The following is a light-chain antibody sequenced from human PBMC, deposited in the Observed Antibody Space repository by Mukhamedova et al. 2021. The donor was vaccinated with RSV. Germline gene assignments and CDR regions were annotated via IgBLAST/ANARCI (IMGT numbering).Light chain of an antibody. CDR1: SLRSYY. CDR2: GKN. Sequence: TCQGDSLRSYYASWYQQKPGQAPVLVIYGKNNRPSGIPDRFSVSSSGNTASSTITGAQAEDEADYYCNSRDSSGNHVVFGGGTKL. V-gene: IGLV3-19*01. CDR3: NSRDSSGNHVV. J-gene: IGLJ2*01.